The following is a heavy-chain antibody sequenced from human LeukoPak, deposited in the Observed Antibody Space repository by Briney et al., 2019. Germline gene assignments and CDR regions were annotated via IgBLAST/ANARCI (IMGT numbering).Heavy chain of an antibody. CDR3: AVEFDY. V-gene: IGHV3-21*01. J-gene: IGHJ4*02. CDR2: ISSSSSYL. D-gene: IGHD3-3*01. Sequence: GGSLRLSCAASGFTFSSYSMNWVRQAPGKGLEWVSSISSSSSYLYYADSVKGRFTISRDNAKNSLYLQMNSLRAEDTAVYYCAVEFDYWGQGTLVTVSS. CDR1: GFTFSSYS.